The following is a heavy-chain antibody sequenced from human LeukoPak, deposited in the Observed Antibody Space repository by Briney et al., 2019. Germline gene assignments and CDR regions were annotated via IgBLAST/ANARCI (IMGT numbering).Heavy chain of an antibody. V-gene: IGHV3-48*03. CDR3: ARDLGVYIVVTHHDAFDI. J-gene: IGHJ3*02. D-gene: IGHD3-22*01. Sequence: PGGSLRLSCAASGFTFSSYEMNWVRQAPGKGLEWVSYISSSGSVIYYADSVKGRFTISRDNAKNSPYLQMNSLRAEDTAVYYCARDLGVYIVVTHHDAFDIWGQGTMVTVSS. CDR1: GFTFSSYE. CDR2: ISSSGSVI.